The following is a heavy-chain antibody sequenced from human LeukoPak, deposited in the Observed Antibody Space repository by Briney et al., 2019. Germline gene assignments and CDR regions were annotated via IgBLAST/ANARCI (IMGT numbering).Heavy chain of an antibody. CDR2: INPNSGGT. V-gene: IGHV1-2*02. CDR3: ARVRGYYDSSGWDYFDY. D-gene: IGHD3-22*01. CDR1: GYTFTGYY. J-gene: IGHJ4*02. Sequence: ASVKVSCKASGYTFTGYYMHWVRQAPGQGLEWMGWINPNSGGTNYAQKFQGRVTMTRYTSISTAYMELSRLTSDDTAVYYCARVRGYYDSSGWDYFDYWGQGTLVTVSS.